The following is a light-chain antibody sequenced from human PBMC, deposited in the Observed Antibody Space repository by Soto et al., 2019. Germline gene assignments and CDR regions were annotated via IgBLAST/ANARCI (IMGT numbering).Light chain of an antibody. V-gene: IGLV1-47*01. CDR2: RNN. CDR3: SAWDESLSGWV. CDR1: SSNIGSSY. J-gene: IGLJ7*01. Sequence: QSVLTQPPSASGTPGQGVIISCSGSSSNIGSSYVYWYQQLPGTAPKLLIYRNNQWPSGVPDRFSGSKAGTSASLVISGLRSEDEADYYCSAWDESLSGWVFGGGTQLTVL.